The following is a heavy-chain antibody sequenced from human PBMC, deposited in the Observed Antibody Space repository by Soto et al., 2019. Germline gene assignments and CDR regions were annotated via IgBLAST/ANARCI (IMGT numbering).Heavy chain of an antibody. J-gene: IGHJ4*02. CDR2: ISAYNGNK. CDR3: ARRPLGELSVHVY. D-gene: IGHD3-16*02. Sequence: QVQLVQSGAEVKKPGASVTVSCKASGYTFTSYGISRVRQAPGQGLEWMGWISAYNGNKNYAEKLQGRVTMTTDASTSTAYMELRSLRSDDTAVYYWARRPLGELSVHVYGGQGTLVTVSS. CDR1: GYTFTSYG. V-gene: IGHV1-18*01.